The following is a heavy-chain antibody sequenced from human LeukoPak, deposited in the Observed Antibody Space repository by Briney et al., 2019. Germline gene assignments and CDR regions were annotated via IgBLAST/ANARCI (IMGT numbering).Heavy chain of an antibody. CDR1: GGSISSYY. D-gene: IGHD2-2*01. CDR3: ARDLRMRCSSTSCYYYYGMDV. V-gene: IGHV4-59*01. J-gene: IGHJ6*02. Sequence: SETLSLTCTVSGGSISSYYWSWIRQPPGKGLEWIGYIYYSGSTNYNPSLKSRATISVDTSKNQFSLKLSSVTAADTAVYYCARDLRMRCSSTSCYYYYGMDVWGQGTTVTVSS. CDR2: IYYSGST.